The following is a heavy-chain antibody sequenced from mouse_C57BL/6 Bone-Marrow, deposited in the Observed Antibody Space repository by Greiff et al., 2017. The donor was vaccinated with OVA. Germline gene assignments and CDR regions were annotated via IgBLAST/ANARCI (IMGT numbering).Heavy chain of an antibody. D-gene: IGHD1-1*01. CDR1: GFSFNTYA. Sequence: EVKLVESGGGLVQPKGSLKLSCAASGFSFNTYAMNWVRQAPGKGLEWVARIRSKSNNYATYYADSVKDRFTISRDDSESMLYLQMNNLKTEDTAMYYCVRDPFITTVVAEYFDVWGTGTTVTVSS. V-gene: IGHV10-1*01. CDR2: IRSKSNNYAT. CDR3: VRDPFITTVVAEYFDV. J-gene: IGHJ1*03.